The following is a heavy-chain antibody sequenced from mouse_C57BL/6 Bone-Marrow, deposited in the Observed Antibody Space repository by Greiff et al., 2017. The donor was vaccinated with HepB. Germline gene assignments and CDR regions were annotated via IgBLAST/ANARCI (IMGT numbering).Heavy chain of an antibody. Sequence: VQLQQSGAELVRPGASVKLSCKASGYTFTDYYINWVKQRPGQGLEWIARIYPGSGNTYYNEKFKGKATLTAEKSSSTAYMQLSSLTSEDSAVYFCARGGYGSSSPYAMDYWGQGTSVTVSS. J-gene: IGHJ4*01. CDR1: GYTFTDYY. D-gene: IGHD1-1*01. CDR2: IYPGSGNT. V-gene: IGHV1-76*01. CDR3: ARGGYGSSSPYAMDY.